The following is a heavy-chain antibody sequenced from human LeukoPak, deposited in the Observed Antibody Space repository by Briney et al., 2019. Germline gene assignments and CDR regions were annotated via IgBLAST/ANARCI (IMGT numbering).Heavy chain of an antibody. J-gene: IGHJ3*02. CDR2: INPNSGGT. V-gene: IGHV1-2*02. D-gene: IGHD3-22*01. CDR3: ARDYYDSIPGAFDI. CDR1: GYTFTGYY. Sequence: ASVKVSCKASGYTFTGYYMHWVRQAPGQGLEWMGWINPNSGGTNYAQKFQGRVTMTRDTSISTAYMELSRLRSDDTAVYYCARDYYDSIPGAFDIWGQGTMVTVSS.